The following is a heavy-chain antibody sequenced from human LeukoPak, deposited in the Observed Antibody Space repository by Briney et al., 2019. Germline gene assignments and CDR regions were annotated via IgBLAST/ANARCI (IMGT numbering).Heavy chain of an antibody. D-gene: IGHD3-22*01. CDR2: IVVDSGNT. CDR1: GFTFTSSA. J-gene: IGHJ4*02. V-gene: IGHV1-58*02. CDR3: AAFDNYYDSSGYDG. Sequence: TSVKVSCKASGFTFTSSAMQWVRQARGQRLEWIGWIVVDSGNTNYAQKFQERVTITRDMSTSTAYMELSSLRSEDTAVYYCAAFDNYYDSSGYDGWGQGTLVTVSS.